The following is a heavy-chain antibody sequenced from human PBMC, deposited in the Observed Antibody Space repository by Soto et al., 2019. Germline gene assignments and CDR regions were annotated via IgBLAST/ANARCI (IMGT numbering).Heavy chain of an antibody. J-gene: IGHJ4*02. CDR3: AREGRDYSDSSGYQTWAFDY. CDR1: GGTFSSYA. CDR2: IIPIFGTA. D-gene: IGHD3-22*01. V-gene: IGHV1-69*06. Sequence: GASVKVSCKASGGTFSSYAISWVRQAPGQGLEWMGGIIPIFGTANYAQKFQGRVTITADKSTSTAYMELSSLRSEDTAVYYCAREGRDYSDSSGYQTWAFDYWGQGTLVTVSS.